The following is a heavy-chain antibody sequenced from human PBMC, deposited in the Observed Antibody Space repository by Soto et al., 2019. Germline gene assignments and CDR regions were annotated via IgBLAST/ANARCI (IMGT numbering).Heavy chain of an antibody. CDR1: GFSFSSHW. D-gene: IGHD2-21*02. V-gene: IGHV3-7*01. CDR2: IKQDGSER. Sequence: EVQLLESGGDLVPPGGSLRLSCAASGFSFSSHWMSWVRQAPGKGLEWLANIKQDGSERYYVDTVKGRFTISRDNAKNSLYLQMNSLRADDTAVYYCARDGDCNCPHWGQGALVTVSS. CDR3: ARDGDCNCPH. J-gene: IGHJ4*02.